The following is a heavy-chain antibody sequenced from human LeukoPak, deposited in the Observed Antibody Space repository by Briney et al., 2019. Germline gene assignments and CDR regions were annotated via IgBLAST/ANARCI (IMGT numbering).Heavy chain of an antibody. Sequence: GESLKISCKGSGYSFTSYWIGWVRQIPGKGLEWMGIIYPSDTDTRYSPSFQGQVTISADKSLSTAYLQWSSLKASDTAMYYCARGSGSYHTAYMNWGQGSPVTVSS. D-gene: IGHD1-26*01. J-gene: IGHJ4*02. CDR1: GYSFTSYW. V-gene: IGHV5-51*01. CDR2: IYPSDTDT. CDR3: ARGSGSYHTAYMN.